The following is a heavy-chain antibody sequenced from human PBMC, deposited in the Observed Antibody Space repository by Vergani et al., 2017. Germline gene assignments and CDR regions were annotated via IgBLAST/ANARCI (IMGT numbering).Heavy chain of an antibody. V-gene: IGHV3-74*03. CDR1: GFTFSSHW. CDR2: ISGDGDMT. J-gene: IGHJ4*02. Sequence: EVQLVESGGDLVRPGGSLRLSCAASGFTFSSHWMHWVRQPPGKGLVWVSRISGDGDMTKYADSVQGRFTISRDNTKNTLFLQMNSLRADDTAVYYCITRTTEPYWGQGTLVTVSS. CDR3: ITRTTEPY. D-gene: IGHD4-17*01.